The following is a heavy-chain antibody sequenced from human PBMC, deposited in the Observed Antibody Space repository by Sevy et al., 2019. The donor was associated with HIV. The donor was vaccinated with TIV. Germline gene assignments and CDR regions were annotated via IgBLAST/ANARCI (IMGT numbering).Heavy chain of an antibody. Sequence: GGCLRLSCAASGFTFSSYAMNWVRQAPGKGLEWVSSINAISSNIYYADSVKGRFTISIDNAENSLYLQMNSVRAEDTAVYYCARDLFRGGNAVYGYWGQGTLVTVSS. CDR3: ARDLFRGGNAVYGY. CDR1: GFTFSSYA. J-gene: IGHJ4*02. D-gene: IGHD2-15*01. V-gene: IGHV3-21*01. CDR2: INAISSNI.